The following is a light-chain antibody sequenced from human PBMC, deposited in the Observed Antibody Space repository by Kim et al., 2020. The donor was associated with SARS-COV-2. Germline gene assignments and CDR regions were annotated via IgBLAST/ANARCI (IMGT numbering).Light chain of an antibody. V-gene: IGKV1-5*01. CDR2: DAS. Sequence: ASVRERVTIPCRASQRISYWLAWYQQRPGKAPKLLIHDASSLESGVPSRFSGGGSGEEFTLTISSLQPDDFATYFCQQYHSDPYTFGPGTKLEI. CDR3: QQYHSDPYT. J-gene: IGKJ2*01. CDR1: QRISYW.